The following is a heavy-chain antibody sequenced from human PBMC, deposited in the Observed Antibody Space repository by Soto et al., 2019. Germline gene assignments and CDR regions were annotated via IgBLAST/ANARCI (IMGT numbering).Heavy chain of an antibody. Sequence: GGSLRLSCAASGFTVSSNYMSWVRQAPGKGPEWVSTIDSGDRAYYADSVRGRFTISRDNAKNTLYLQMNSLRAEDTAVYFCAREAFCGGDCYSDYWGQGTLVTV. CDR1: GFTVSSNY. CDR2: IDSGDRA. D-gene: IGHD2-21*02. J-gene: IGHJ4*02. CDR3: AREAFCGGDCYSDY. V-gene: IGHV3-53*01.